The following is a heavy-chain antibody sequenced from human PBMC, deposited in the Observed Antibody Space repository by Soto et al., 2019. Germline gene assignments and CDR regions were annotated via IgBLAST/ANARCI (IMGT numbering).Heavy chain of an antibody. CDR3: AKHTYTSASYYYYGMDV. CDR2: ISNDGRNE. V-gene: IGHV3-30*18. Sequence: QVQLVESGGGVVQPGKSLGLSCAASGFTFRTYALHWVRQAPGKGLEWVAVISNDGRNEYYADSVKGRFTISRDNSRNTLYLQMNSLRPEDTAVYYCAKHTYTSASYYYYGMDVWGQGTTVTVSS. D-gene: IGHD6-25*01. J-gene: IGHJ6*02. CDR1: GFTFRTYA.